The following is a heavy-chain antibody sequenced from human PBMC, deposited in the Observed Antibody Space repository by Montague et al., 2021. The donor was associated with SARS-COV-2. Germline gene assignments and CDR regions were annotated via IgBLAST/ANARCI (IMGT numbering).Heavy chain of an antibody. D-gene: IGHD6-19*01. CDR2: INHSGST. CDR3: ARSHWQWPVVSGGWLDP. V-gene: IGHV4-34*01. CDR1: GGSFSGYY. J-gene: IGHJ5*02. Sequence: SETLSLTCAVYGGSFSGYYWSWIRQPPGEGLEWIGEINHSGSTNYNPSLKSRVTISVDTSKNQFSLKLSSVTAADTAVYYCARSHWQWPVVSGGWLDPWGQGTLVTVSS.